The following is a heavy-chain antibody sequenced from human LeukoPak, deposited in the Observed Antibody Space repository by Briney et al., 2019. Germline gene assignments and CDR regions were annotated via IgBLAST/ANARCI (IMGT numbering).Heavy chain of an antibody. D-gene: IGHD3-9*01. V-gene: IGHV3-9*01. CDR2: ISWNSVNI. Sequence: GGSLRLSCAASGFTFDDYAMHWVRQTPGRGLEWVSGISWNSVNIGYADSVKGRFTISRDNAKNSLYLQMSSLRAEDTALYYCAKAKNSLTGSLFGVFDNWGQGTMVTVSS. CDR1: GFTFDDYA. J-gene: IGHJ3*02. CDR3: AKAKNSLTGSLFGVFDN.